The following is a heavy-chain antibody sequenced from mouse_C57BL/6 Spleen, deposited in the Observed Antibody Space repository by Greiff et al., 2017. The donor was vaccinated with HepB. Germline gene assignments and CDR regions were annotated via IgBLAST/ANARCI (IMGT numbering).Heavy chain of an antibody. Sequence: VKLMESGPGLVAPSQSLSITCTVSGFSLTSCGVHWVRQPPGKGLEWLVVIWSDGSTTYNSALKSRLSISKDNSKSQVFLKMNSLQTDDTAMYYCARHRSFYYAMDYWGQGTSVTVSS. V-gene: IGHV2-6-1*01. J-gene: IGHJ4*01. CDR1: GFSLTSCG. CDR3: ARHRSFYYAMDY. CDR2: IWSDGST.